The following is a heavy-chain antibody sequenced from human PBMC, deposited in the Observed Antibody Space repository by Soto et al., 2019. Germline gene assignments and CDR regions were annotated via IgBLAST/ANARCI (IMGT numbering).Heavy chain of an antibody. CDR2: INQSGST. CDR1: GGSFNGYY. CDR3: ARYRREAVAGYTLDN. D-gene: IGHD6-13*01. Sequence: PSETLSLTYSVNGGSFNGYYGTWIRQNPGKGLEWVGEINQSGSTKYNPSLKSRVTISEDTSKSQFSLKVTSMTAADTAVYYCARYRREAVAGYTLDNWGQGILVTVSS. J-gene: IGHJ4*02. V-gene: IGHV4-34*01.